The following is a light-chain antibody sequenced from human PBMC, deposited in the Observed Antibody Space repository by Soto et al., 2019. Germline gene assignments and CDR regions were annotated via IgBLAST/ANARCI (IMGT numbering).Light chain of an antibody. J-gene: IGLJ1*01. CDR3: SSYTSSSTRV. CDR1: SSDVGGYNY. CDR2: DVS. V-gene: IGLV2-14*01. Sequence: QPVLTQPASGYGSPGQWITISCTGTSSDVGGYNYVSWYQQHPGKAPKLMIYDVSNRPSGVSNRFSGSKSGNTASLTISGLQAEDEADYYCSSYTSSSTRVFGTGTKVTVL.